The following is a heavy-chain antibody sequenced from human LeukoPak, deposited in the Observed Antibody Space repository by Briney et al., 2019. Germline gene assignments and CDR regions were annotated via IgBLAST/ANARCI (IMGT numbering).Heavy chain of an antibody. CDR2: INHSGST. V-gene: IGHV4-34*01. CDR3: ADGLYGSGSYR. CDR1: GGSFSGYY. D-gene: IGHD3-10*01. J-gene: IGHJ4*02. Sequence: SETLSLTCAVYGGSFSGYYWSWIRQPPGKGLEWIGEINHSGSTNYNPSLKSRVTISVDTSKNQFSLKLSSVTAADTAVYYCADGLYGSGSYRWGQGTLVTVSS.